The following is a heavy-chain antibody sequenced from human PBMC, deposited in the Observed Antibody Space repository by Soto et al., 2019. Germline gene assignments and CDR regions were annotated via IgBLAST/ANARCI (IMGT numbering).Heavy chain of an antibody. Sequence: SATLSLTCTVSGGSISSSSYYWGWIRQPPGKGLEWIGSIYYSGSTYYNPSLKSRVTISVDTSKNQFSLKLSSVTAADTAVYYCAFGHATLDYWGQGTLVTVSS. V-gene: IGHV4-39*01. J-gene: IGHJ4*02. CDR3: AFGHATLDY. CDR1: GGSISSSSYY. D-gene: IGHD2-15*01. CDR2: IYYSGST.